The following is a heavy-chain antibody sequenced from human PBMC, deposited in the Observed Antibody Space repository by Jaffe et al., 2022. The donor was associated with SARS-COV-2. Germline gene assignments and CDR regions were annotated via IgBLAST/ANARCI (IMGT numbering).Heavy chain of an antibody. J-gene: IGHJ6*02. D-gene: IGHD3-3*02. CDR3: ARGAFDVGMDV. Sequence: QVQLQESGPGLVKSSQTLSLTCTVSGGSISNPDYYWSWVRQHPGKGLEWIGYIYYSGTTYYNPSLKSRVTISVDTSKNQFSLKVSSLTVADTAMYYCARGAFDVGMDVWGQGTTVTASS. V-gene: IGHV4-31*03. CDR1: GGSISNPDYY. CDR2: IYYSGTT.